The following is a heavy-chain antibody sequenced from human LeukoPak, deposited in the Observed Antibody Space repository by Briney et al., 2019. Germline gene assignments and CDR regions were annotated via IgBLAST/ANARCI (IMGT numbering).Heavy chain of an antibody. CDR1: GYTFTGYY. V-gene: IGHV1-18*04. D-gene: IGHD2-21*01. CDR3: ARVDIRARVIFYFDY. J-gene: IGHJ4*02. Sequence: ASVKVSCKASGYTFTGYYMHWVRQAPGQGLEWMGWISAYNGNTNYAQKLQGRVTMTTDTSTSTAYMELRSLRSDDSAVYYCARVDIRARVIFYFDYWGQGTLVTVSS. CDR2: ISAYNGNT.